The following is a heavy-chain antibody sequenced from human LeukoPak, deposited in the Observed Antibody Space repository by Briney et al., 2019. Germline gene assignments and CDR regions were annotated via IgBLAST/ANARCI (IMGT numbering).Heavy chain of an antibody. D-gene: IGHD3-10*01. J-gene: IGHJ4*02. CDR3: ARGTYGSGSFDY. CDR1: GGSISSGDYY. CDR2: IYYSGST. Sequence: SETLSLTCTVSGGSISSGDYYWGWIRQPPGRGLEWIGYIYYSGSTYYNPSLKSRVTISVDTSKNQFSLKLSSVTAADTAVYYCARGTYGSGSFDYWGQGTLVTVSS. V-gene: IGHV4-30-4*01.